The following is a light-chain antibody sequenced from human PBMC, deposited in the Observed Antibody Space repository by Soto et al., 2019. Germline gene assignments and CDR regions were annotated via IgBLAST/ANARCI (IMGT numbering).Light chain of an antibody. CDR2: DSS. CDR1: QSVGTY. J-gene: IGKJ5*01. Sequence: IVLTQSPATLSLSPWERATLSCWASQSVGTYIAWYKQKPGLAPRLVMFDSSTRATGIPDRFSGSGSGTDFTLTISRLEPEDFAVYFCQQYGNSPQITFGQGTRLEIK. V-gene: IGKV3D-20*01. CDR3: QQYGNSPQIT.